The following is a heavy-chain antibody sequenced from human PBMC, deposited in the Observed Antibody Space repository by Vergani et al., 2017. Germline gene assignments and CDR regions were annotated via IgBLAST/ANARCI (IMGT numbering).Heavy chain of an antibody. V-gene: IGHV3-23*01. CDR2: ISGSGGST. J-gene: IGHJ3*02. CDR1: GFTFSSYA. D-gene: IGHD2-2*01. Sequence: EVQLLESGGGLVQPGGSLRLSCAASGFTFSSYAMSWVRQAPGKGLEWVSAISGSGGSTYYADSLKGRFTISRDNSKNTLYLQMNSLRAEDTAVYYCAKDCSSTPQAFDIWGQGTMVTVSS. CDR3: AKDCSSTPQAFDI.